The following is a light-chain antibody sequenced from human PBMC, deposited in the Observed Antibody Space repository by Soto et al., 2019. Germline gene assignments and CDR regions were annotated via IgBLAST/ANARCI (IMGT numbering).Light chain of an antibody. V-gene: IGKV1-39*01. CDR2: ASS. Sequence: DIEMTETTSSLSGSVGDRVNINCLASQSISSYLNWYQQKPGKAPKLLIYASSILQSVVSSRCSGSASGTDFTLTISILQPEYFPTYYCQHCYSPSITFGQGTLLEV. J-gene: IGKJ5*01. CDR1: QSISSY. CDR3: QHCYSPSIT.